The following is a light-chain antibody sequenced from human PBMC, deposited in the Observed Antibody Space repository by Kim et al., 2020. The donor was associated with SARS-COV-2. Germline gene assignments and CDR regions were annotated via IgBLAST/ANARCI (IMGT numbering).Light chain of an antibody. V-gene: IGKV3-20*01. CDR2: GAS. Sequence: WSRGQRATLSCRASQTVTSSYVAWYQHKPGQAPRLLIYGASRRATGIPDRFSGSGSGTDFTLTISRLEPEDFAVYFCQQYGSSSQTFGQGTKLEI. CDR3: QQYGSSSQT. CDR1: QTVTSSY. J-gene: IGKJ2*01.